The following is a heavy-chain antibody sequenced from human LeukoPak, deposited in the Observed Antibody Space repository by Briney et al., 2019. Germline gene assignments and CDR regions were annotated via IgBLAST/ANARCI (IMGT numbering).Heavy chain of an antibody. CDR2: INWNGGST. V-gene: IGHV3-20*04. Sequence: GGSLRLSCAASGFTFDDYGMSWVRQAPGKGLEWVSGINWNGGSTGYADPVKGRFTISRDNAKNSLYLQMNSLRVEDTALYYCARGSCTSTRCYYYYYMDVWGKGTTVTISS. D-gene: IGHD2-2*01. J-gene: IGHJ6*03. CDR3: ARGSCTSTRCYYYYYMDV. CDR1: GFTFDDYG.